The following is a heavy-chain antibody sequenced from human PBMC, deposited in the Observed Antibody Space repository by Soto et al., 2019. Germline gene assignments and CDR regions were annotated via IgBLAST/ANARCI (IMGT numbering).Heavy chain of an antibody. CDR3: TREAFEEGRGHDDY. J-gene: IGHJ4*02. CDR2: ISYGGNSK. D-gene: IGHD3-16*01. V-gene: IGHV3-30*03. CDR1: GFTFSSSV. Sequence: QVQLVESGGGVVQPGTSLRLSCAASGFTFSSSVMHWVRQAPGKGLEWMAIISYGGNSKYYADSVKGRFTISRDNSESTLYLQMNRLRVEDTAVYYCTREAFEEGRGHDDYGGKGSMFSVSS.